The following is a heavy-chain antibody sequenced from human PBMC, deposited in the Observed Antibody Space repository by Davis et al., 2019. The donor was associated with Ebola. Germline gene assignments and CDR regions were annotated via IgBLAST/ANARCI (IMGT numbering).Heavy chain of an antibody. Sequence: HTGGSLRLSCAASGFIFSNYWMHWVRQAPGKGLVWVSGVNSDGSSTNYADSVKGRFTISRDNTKNTLYLQMNSLRAEDTAVYFCARGNGGNIKDYWGQGTLVTVSS. CDR2: VNSDGSST. CDR1: GFIFSNYW. V-gene: IGHV3-74*01. CDR3: ARGNGGNIKDY. J-gene: IGHJ4*02. D-gene: IGHD4-23*01.